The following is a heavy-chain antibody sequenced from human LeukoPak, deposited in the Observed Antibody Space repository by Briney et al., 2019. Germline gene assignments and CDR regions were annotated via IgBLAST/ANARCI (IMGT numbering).Heavy chain of an antibody. J-gene: IGHJ4*02. CDR1: GGSISSGSYY. CDR3: ASKGDDMVRDY. CDR2: IYTSGST. D-gene: IGHD3-10*01. V-gene: IGHV4-61*02. Sequence: SETLSLTCTVSGGSISSGSYYWSWIRQPAGKGLEWIGRIYTSGSTNYNSSLKSRVTISVDTSKNQFSLKLSSVTAADTAVYYCASKGDDMVRDYWGQGTLVTVSS.